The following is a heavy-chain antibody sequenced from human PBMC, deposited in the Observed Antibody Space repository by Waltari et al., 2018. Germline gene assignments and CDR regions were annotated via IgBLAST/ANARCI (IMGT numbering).Heavy chain of an antibody. Sequence: QVHLVESGGGLVKPGGSLRLSCVVSGFSLSEYSMNWLRQAPGNGPEWLSYINSRGDTEYYAASVKGRFTSSRDTAENTLYLQMNNLRVEDTATYYCAREGANDMEFDPWGQGTLVIVSA. CDR3: AREGANDMEFDP. D-gene: IGHD3-9*01. CDR1: GFSLSEYS. V-gene: IGHV3-11*04. J-gene: IGHJ5*02. CDR2: INSRGDTE.